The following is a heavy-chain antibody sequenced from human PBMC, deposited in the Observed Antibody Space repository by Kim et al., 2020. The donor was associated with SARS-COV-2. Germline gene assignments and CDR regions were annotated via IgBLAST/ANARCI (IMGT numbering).Heavy chain of an antibody. V-gene: IGHV4-34*01. CDR3: ARTGGYCSSTSCYTRAGWFDP. J-gene: IGHJ5*02. D-gene: IGHD2-2*02. CDR2: INHSGST. Sequence: SETLSLTCAVYGGSFSGYYWSWIRQPPGKGLEWIGEINHSGSTNYNPSLKSRITISVDTSKNQFSLKLSSVTAADTAVYYCARTGGYCSSTSCYTRAGWFDPWGQGTLVTVSS. CDR1: GGSFSGYY.